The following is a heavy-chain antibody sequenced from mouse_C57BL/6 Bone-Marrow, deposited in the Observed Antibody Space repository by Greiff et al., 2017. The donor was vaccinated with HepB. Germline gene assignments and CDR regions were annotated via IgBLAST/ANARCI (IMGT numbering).Heavy chain of an antibody. V-gene: IGHV2-9-1*01. Sequence: VQGVESGPGLVEPSQTLSITCTVSGFSFTSYAISWVRQPPGKGLEWLGVIWTGEGTNYNSALNSRLSISKDNYKSQVSLKMNSLQTDDTSGYYCASYDYEFAYWGQGTLVTVSA. D-gene: IGHD2-4*01. CDR3: ASYDYEFAY. CDR1: GFSFTSYA. J-gene: IGHJ3*01. CDR2: IWTGEGT.